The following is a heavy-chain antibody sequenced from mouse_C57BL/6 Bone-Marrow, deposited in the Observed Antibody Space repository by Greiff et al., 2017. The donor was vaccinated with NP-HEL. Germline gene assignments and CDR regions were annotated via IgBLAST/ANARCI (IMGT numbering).Heavy chain of an antibody. CDR2: IAPENGGT. CDR3: TKGTVVNY. CDR1: GFNIKDDY. V-gene: IGHV14-4*01. Sequence: VQLQQSGAELVRPGASVKLSCTASGFNIKDDYMHWVKQRPEQGLEWIGWIAPENGGTEYASKFKGKATITADTSSNTSYLQLSSLTSEDTAVYYCTKGTVVNYWGQGTTLTVSS. D-gene: IGHD1-1*01. J-gene: IGHJ2*01.